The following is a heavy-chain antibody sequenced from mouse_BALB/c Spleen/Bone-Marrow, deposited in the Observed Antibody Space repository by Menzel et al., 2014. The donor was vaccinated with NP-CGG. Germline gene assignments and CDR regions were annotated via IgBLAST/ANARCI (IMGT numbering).Heavy chain of an antibody. V-gene: IGHV14-3*02. Sequence: VQLKDSGAELVKPGASVKLSCAASGFNIKDTYMHWVKQRPEQGLEWIGRIDPANGNTKYDPKFQGKATITADTSSNTAYLQLSSLTSEDTAVYYCATYYYGYYFDYWGQGTTLTVSS. CDR1: GFNIKDTY. CDR3: ATYYYGYYFDY. CDR2: IDPANGNT. J-gene: IGHJ2*01. D-gene: IGHD1-2*01.